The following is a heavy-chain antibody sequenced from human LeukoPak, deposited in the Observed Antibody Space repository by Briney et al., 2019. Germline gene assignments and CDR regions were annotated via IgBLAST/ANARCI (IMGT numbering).Heavy chain of an antibody. D-gene: IGHD6-13*01. Sequence: GASVKVSCKASGYTFTGYYMHWVRQAPGQGLEWMGWINPNSGGTNYAQRFQGRVTMTRDTSISTAYMELSRLRSDDTTVYYCARLGVIAAAGNRDYWGQGTLVTVSS. CDR2: INPNSGGT. V-gene: IGHV1-2*02. J-gene: IGHJ4*02. CDR1: GYTFTGYY. CDR3: ARLGVIAAAGNRDY.